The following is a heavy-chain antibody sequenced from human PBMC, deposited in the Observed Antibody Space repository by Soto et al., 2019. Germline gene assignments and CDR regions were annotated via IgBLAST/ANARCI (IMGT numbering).Heavy chain of an antibody. CDR3: ARERGLLWFGDSYYMDV. Sequence: PSETLSLTCAVYGGSFSGYYWSWIRQPPGKGLEWIGEINHSGSTNYNPSLKSRVTISVDTSKNQFSLKLSSVTAADTAVYYCARERGLLWFGDSYYMDVWGKGTTVTVSS. D-gene: IGHD3-10*01. V-gene: IGHV4-34*01. CDR2: INHSGST. J-gene: IGHJ6*03. CDR1: GGSFSGYY.